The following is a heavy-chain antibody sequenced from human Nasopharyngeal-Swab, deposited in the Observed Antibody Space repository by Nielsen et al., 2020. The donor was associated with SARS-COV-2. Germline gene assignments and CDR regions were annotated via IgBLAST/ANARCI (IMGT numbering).Heavy chain of an antibody. CDR3: ARRSSGYSRGLDY. J-gene: IGHJ4*02. D-gene: IGHD6-19*01. V-gene: IGHV1-2*06. Sequence: WVRQAPGQGLEWMGRINPNSGGTNYAQKFQGRVTMTRDTSISTAYMELSRLRSDDTAVYYCARRSSGYSRGLDYWGQGTLVTVSS. CDR2: INPNSGGT.